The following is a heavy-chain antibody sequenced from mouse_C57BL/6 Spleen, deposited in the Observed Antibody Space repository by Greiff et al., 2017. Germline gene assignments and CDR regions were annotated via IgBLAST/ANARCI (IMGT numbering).Heavy chain of an antibody. CDR3: ARYDGYYEGFAY. CDR1: GYTFTTYP. Sequence: QVHVKQSGAELVKPGASVKMSCKASGYTFTTYPIEWMKQNHGKSLEWIGNFHPYNDDTKYNEKFKGKATLTVEKSSSTVYLELSRLTSDDSAVYYCARYDGYYEGFAYWGQGTLVTVSA. V-gene: IGHV1-47*01. D-gene: IGHD2-3*01. CDR2: FHPYNDDT. J-gene: IGHJ3*01.